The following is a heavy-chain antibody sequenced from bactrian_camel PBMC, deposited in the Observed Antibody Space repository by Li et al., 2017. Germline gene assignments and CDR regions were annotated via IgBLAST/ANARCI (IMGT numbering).Heavy chain of an antibody. CDR3: AAEARRCLLADQWTY. CDR1: GFTFSSYY. CDR2: IRSDGTST. D-gene: IGHD2*01. J-gene: IGHJ4*01. V-gene: IGHV3-2*01. Sequence: HVQLVESGGGLVQPGGSLRLSCAASGFTFSSYYMSWVRQAPGKGLEWVSSIRSDGTSTYYANSVKGRFTISRDNAKNTLYLQMNSLKPEDTAMYYCAAEARRCLLADQWTYWGQGTQVTVS.